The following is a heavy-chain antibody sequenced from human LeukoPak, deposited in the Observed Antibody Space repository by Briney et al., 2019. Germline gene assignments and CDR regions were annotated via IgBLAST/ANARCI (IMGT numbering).Heavy chain of an antibody. CDR1: GGSISSSSYY. CDR2: MFYSGSS. V-gene: IGHV4-61*05. CDR3: ARFNRNSSGWIDY. J-gene: IGHJ4*02. D-gene: IGHD6-19*01. Sequence: PSETLSLTCTVSGGSISSSSYYWGWIRQPPGKGLEWIGYMFYSGSSNYNPSLRSRVTISVDTSKNQISLKLSSVTAADTAVYYCARFNRNSSGWIDYWGQGTLVTVSS.